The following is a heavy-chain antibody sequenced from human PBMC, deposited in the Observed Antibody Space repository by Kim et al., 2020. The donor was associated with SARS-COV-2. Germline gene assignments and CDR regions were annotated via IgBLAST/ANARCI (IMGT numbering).Heavy chain of an antibody. Sequence: GGSLRLSCAASGFTFSSYAMSWVRQAPGKGLEWVSAISGSGGSTYYADSVKGRFTISRDNSKNTLYLQMNSLRAEDTAVYYCAKDVLYGGMSSCAFDIWGQGTMVTVSS. J-gene: IGHJ3*02. D-gene: IGHD2-15*01. CDR2: ISGSGGST. CDR1: GFTFSSYA. CDR3: AKDVLYGGMSSCAFDI. V-gene: IGHV3-23*01.